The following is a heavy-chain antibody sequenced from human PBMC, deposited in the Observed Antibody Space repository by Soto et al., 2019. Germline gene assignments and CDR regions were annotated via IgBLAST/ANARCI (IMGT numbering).Heavy chain of an antibody. CDR2: ISYDGSNK. D-gene: IGHD3-3*01. V-gene: IGHV3-30*18. Sequence: PGGSLRLSCAASGFTFSSYGMHWVRQAPGKGLEWVAVISYDGSNKYYADSVKGRFTISRDNSKNTLYLQVNSLRAEDTAVYYCAKDRGAGFWSGYSPSDWGQGT. CDR1: GFTFSSYG. CDR3: AKDRGAGFWSGYSPSD. J-gene: IGHJ4*02.